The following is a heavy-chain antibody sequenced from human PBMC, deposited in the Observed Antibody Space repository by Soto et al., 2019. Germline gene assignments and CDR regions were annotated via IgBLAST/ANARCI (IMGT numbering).Heavy chain of an antibody. J-gene: IGHJ4*02. CDR1: GYTFTSYA. D-gene: IGHD6-13*01. V-gene: IGHV1-3*01. CDR3: ARVAGSSWYGFGDY. CDR2: INAGNGNT. Sequence: GASVKVSCKASGYTFTSYAMHWVRQAPGQRLEWMGWINAGNGNTKYSQKFQGRVTITRDTSASTAYMELSSLRSEDTAVYYCARVAGSSWYGFGDYWGQGTQVTVSS.